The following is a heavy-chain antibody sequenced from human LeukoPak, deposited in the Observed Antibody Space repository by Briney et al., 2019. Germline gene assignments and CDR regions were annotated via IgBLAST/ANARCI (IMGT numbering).Heavy chain of an antibody. D-gene: IGHD3-22*01. J-gene: IGHJ4*02. CDR3: AKDLVIYYDSSGAQDFDY. CDR1: GFTFSSYG. Sequence: GGSLRLSCAASGFTFSSYGMHWVRQAPGKGLEWVAVISYDGSNKYYADSVKGRFTISRDNSKNTLYLQMNSLRAEDTAVYYCAKDLVIYYDSSGAQDFDYWGQGTLVTVSS. CDR2: ISYDGSNK. V-gene: IGHV3-30*18.